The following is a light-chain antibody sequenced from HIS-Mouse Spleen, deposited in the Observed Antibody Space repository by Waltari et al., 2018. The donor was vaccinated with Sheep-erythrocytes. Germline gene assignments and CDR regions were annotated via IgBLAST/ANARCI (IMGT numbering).Light chain of an antibody. Sequence: DIQMTQSPSSLSASVGDRVTITCRASQSISSYLNWYQQKPGKAPQLLIYAASSLQSGVPSRFSGSGSGTDVTLTISSLQPEDFATYYCQQSYSTPPLTFGGGTKVEIK. CDR3: QQSYSTPPLT. V-gene: IGKV1-39*01. J-gene: IGKJ4*01. CDR1: QSISSY. CDR2: AAS.